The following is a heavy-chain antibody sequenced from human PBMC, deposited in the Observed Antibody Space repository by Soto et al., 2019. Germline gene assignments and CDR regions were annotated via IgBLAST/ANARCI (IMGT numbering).Heavy chain of an antibody. CDR1: GASISDTRFH. Sequence: SATLAPTFSTLGASISDTRFHWGVFRHSPEKGLECIGSISHDWHAYYNPSLNSRVTLSADTSRNQFSLTMKSVTVADTALYFCARQVYGDYLGGNWFDPWGQAALLTI. CDR2: ISHDWHA. V-gene: IGHV4-39*01. CDR3: ARQVYGDYLGGNWFDP. D-gene: IGHD4-17*01. J-gene: IGHJ5*02.